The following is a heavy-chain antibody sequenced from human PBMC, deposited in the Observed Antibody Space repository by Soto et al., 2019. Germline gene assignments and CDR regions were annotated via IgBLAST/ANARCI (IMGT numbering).Heavy chain of an antibody. J-gene: IGHJ3*02. Sequence: GGSLRLACAASGFTFSSYAMHGVRQAPGKGLEWVAVISYDGSNKYYADSVKGRFTISRDNSKNTLYLQMNSLRAEDTAVYYCARDDYYDSSGIRFDIWGQGTMVTVSS. D-gene: IGHD3-22*01. CDR3: ARDDYYDSSGIRFDI. CDR1: GFTFSSYA. CDR2: ISYDGSNK. V-gene: IGHV3-30-3*01.